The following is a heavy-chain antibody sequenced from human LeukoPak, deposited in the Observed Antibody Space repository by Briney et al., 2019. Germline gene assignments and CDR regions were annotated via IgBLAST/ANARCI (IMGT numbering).Heavy chain of an antibody. V-gene: IGHV4-34*01. CDR3: ATSRGYSAYDFQ. J-gene: IGHJ4*02. CDR1: GGSFNSYY. Sequence: SETLSLTCAVYGGSFNSYYWNWIRQPPGKGPEWIGEINHSGSTKYNPSLKSRVTISADTSKNQFSLKLSSVTAADTAVYYCATSRGYSAYDFQWGQGTLVTVPS. D-gene: IGHD5-12*01. CDR2: INHSGST.